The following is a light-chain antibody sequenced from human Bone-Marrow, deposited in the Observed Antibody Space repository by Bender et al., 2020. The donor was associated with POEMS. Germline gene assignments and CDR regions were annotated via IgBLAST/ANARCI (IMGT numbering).Light chain of an antibody. Sequence: QSALTQPASASGSPGQSITISCTGISSDVVVSWYQHHPGKAPRLMIHEGTKRPSGVSNRFSASKSGNSASLTISGLLAEDEADYYCSSYAGSNTLVFGGGTKLTVL. CDR3: SSYAGSNTLV. CDR1: SSDVV. V-gene: IGLV2-23*01. CDR2: EGT. J-gene: IGLJ2*01.